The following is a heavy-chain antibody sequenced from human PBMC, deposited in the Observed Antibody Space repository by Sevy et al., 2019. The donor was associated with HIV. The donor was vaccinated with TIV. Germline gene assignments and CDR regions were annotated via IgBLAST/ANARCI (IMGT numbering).Heavy chain of an antibody. V-gene: IGHV3-23*01. Sequence: GGSLRLSCAASGFTFSSYAMSWVRQSPGKGLEWVSAISGSGGGTYYADSVKGRFTISRDNSKNTLYLQMNSLRAEEKVVYYCAKDYYDFWSGYPNGLDAWGQGTLVTVSS. J-gene: IGHJ5*02. CDR1: GFTFSSYA. CDR2: ISGSGGGT. D-gene: IGHD3-3*01. CDR3: AKDYYDFWSGYPNGLDA.